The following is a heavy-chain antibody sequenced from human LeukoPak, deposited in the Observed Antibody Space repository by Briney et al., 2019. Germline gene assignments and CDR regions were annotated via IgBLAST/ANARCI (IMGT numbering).Heavy chain of an antibody. V-gene: IGHV3-23*01. CDR1: GFTFNNYA. Sequence: QPAVSLRLSCAASGFTFNNYAMNWVRQAPGKGLELVSVISSSGGSTHYADSVKGRFTIYRDNSKDPLYLQMNSLTAEETAVYYCAKGTGYTSSSGSVLDYWGQGTLVTVSS. CDR3: AKGTGYTSSSGSVLDY. CDR2: ISSSGGST. J-gene: IGHJ4*02. D-gene: IGHD6-6*01.